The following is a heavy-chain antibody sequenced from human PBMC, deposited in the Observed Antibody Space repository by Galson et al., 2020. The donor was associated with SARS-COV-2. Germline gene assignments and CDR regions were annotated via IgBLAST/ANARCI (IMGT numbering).Heavy chain of an antibody. D-gene: IGHD3-10*01. CDR3: ARVPKAEELVRFREVHPDGFDL. CDR2: IYNSGRT. J-gene: IGHJ3*01. Sequence: SETLSLTCSVSGCTISTVGYFWSWIRQHPGKGLEWVGYIYNSGRTYYNPSLKGRVTISLDTSKNQFTLKVTSLTAADTAVYFCARVPKAEELVRFREVHPDGFDLWGQGTTVTVSS. CDR1: GCTISTVGYF. V-gene: IGHV4-31*03.